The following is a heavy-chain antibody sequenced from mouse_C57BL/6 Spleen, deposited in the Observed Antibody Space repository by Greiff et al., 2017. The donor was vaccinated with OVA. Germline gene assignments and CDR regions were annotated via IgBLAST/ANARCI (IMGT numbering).Heavy chain of an antibody. V-gene: IGHV5-17*01. CDR1: GFTFSDYG. CDR2: ISSGSSTI. D-gene: IGHD1-1*01. J-gene: IGHJ2*01. CDR3: ARATTVVSYSFDY. Sequence: EVKLVESGGGLVKPGGSLKLSCAASGFTFSDYGMHWVRQAPEQGLEWVAYISSGSSTIYYADTVKGRFTISRDNAKNTLFLQMTSLRSEDTAMYDCARATTVVSYSFDYWGQGTTLTVSS.